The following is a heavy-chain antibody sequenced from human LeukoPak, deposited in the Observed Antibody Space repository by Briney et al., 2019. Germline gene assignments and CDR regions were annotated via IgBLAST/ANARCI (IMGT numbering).Heavy chain of an antibody. CDR1: GFTVNSDY. V-gene: IGHV3-53*01. Sequence: PGGSLRLSCTASGFTVNSDYMTWVRQAPGKGLEWVSIIYSGGNTYYADSVKGRCTISRDNSKNTLYLQMSSLRPEDTAVYYCARVSSGARFPPGSYFDYWGQGILVTVSS. CDR2: IYSGGNT. J-gene: IGHJ4*02. CDR3: ARVSSGARFPPGSYFDY. D-gene: IGHD3-3*01.